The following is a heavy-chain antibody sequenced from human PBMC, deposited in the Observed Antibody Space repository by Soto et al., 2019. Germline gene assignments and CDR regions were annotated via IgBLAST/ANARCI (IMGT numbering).Heavy chain of an antibody. V-gene: IGHV4-30-2*01. CDR2: IYHSGST. D-gene: IGHD6-19*01. Sequence: SETLSLTCAVSGGSISSGGYSWSWIRQPPGKGLEWIGYIYHSGSTYYNPSLKSRVTISVDRSKNQFSLKLSSVTAADTAVYYCARDGGLGAMAVDYWGQGTPITVSS. CDR3: ARDGGLGAMAVDY. J-gene: IGHJ4*02. CDR1: GGSISSGGYS.